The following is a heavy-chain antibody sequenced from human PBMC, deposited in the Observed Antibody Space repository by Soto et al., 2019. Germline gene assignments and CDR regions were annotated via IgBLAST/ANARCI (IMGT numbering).Heavy chain of an antibody. CDR1: GYTFTSYY. D-gene: IGHD3-10*01. J-gene: IGHJ6*02. CDR3: ARGLPVLLWFGVPPPYGMDV. V-gene: IGHV1-46*01. Sequence: GASVKVSCKASGYTFTSYYMHWVRQAPGQGLEWMGIINPSGGSTSYAQKFQGRVTMTRDTSTSTVYMELRSLRSDDTAVYYCARGLPVLLWFGVPPPYGMDVWGRGTTVTVSS. CDR2: INPSGGST.